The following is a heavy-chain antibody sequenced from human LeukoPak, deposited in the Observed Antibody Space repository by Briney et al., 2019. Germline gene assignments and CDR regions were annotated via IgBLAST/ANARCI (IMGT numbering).Heavy chain of an antibody. CDR1: GLTFSSYA. Sequence: GGSLRLSCAASGLTFSSYAMSWVRQAPGKGLEWVSAISGSGGSTYYADSVKGRFTISRDNSKNTLYLQMNSLRAEDTAVYYCARGVLGYCSGGSCHPTYFDYWGQGTLVTVSS. CDR2: ISGSGGST. J-gene: IGHJ4*02. CDR3: ARGVLGYCSGGSCHPTYFDY. D-gene: IGHD2-15*01. V-gene: IGHV3-23*01.